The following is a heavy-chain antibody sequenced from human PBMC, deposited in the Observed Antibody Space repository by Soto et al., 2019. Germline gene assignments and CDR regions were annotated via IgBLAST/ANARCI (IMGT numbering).Heavy chain of an antibody. D-gene: IGHD3-10*01. CDR3: ARAMAYDPIYFDY. CDR1: GGSISSYY. Sequence: PSETLSLTCTVSGGSISSYYWSWIRQPPGKGLEWIGYIYYSGSTNYNPSLKSRVTISVDTSKNQFSLKLSSVTAADTAVYYCARAMAYDPIYFDYWGQGTLVTVSS. J-gene: IGHJ4*02. V-gene: IGHV4-59*01. CDR2: IYYSGST.